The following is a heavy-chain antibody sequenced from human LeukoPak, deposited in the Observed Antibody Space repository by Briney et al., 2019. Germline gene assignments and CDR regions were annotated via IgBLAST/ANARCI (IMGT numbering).Heavy chain of an antibody. CDR3: ASADYCSSTSCYYFDY. Sequence: GGSLRLSCAASGFTFSSYAMSWVRQAPGRGLEWVSAISGSGGSTYYADSVKGRFTISRDNAKNSLYLQMNSLRAEDTAVYYCASADYCSSTSCYYFDYWGQGTLVTVSS. D-gene: IGHD2-2*01. CDR1: GFTFSSYA. V-gene: IGHV3-23*01. J-gene: IGHJ4*02. CDR2: ISGSGGST.